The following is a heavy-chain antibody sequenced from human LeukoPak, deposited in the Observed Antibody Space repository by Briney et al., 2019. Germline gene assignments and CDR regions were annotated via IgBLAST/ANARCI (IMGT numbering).Heavy chain of an antibody. CDR1: GFTFGDYA. CDR2: IRSKAYGGTT. Sequence: GGSLRLSCTASGFTFGDYAMSWFRQAPGKGLEWVGFIRSKAYGGTTEYAASVKGRFTISRDDSKSIAYLQMNSLKTEDTAVYYCTRDLSSYDFWSVYYWGQGTLVTVSS. V-gene: IGHV3-49*03. CDR3: TRDLSSYDFWSVYY. D-gene: IGHD3-3*01. J-gene: IGHJ4*02.